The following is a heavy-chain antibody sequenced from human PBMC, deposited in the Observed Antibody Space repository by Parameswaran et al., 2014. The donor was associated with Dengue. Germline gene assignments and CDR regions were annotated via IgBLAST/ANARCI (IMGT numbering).Heavy chain of an antibody. V-gene: IGHV4-59*13. CDR3: ATSKEGSSSWNNWFDP. Sequence: PGRGLEWIGYIYYSGSTNYNPSLKSRVTISVDTSKNQFSLRLSSVTAADAAVYYCATSKEGSSSWNNWFDPWGQGTLVTVSS. CDR2: IYYSGST. J-gene: IGHJ5*02. D-gene: IGHD6-13*01.